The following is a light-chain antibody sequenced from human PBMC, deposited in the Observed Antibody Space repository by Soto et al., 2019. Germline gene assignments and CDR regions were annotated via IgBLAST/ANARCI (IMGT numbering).Light chain of an antibody. Sequence: QSALTQPASVSGSPGQSITISCTGTSSDIGSYNLVSWYQQHPGKAPKLMIYEVSKRPSGVSNHFSGSKSGNTASLTISGLLAEDEADYYCCSYAGSSTFYVFGTGTKVTVL. CDR3: CSYAGSSTFYV. J-gene: IGLJ1*01. CDR1: SSDIGSYNL. V-gene: IGLV2-23*02. CDR2: EVS.